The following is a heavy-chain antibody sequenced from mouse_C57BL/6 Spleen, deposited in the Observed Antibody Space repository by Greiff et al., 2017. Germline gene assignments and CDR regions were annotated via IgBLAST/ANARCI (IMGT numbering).Heavy chain of an antibody. J-gene: IGHJ2*01. V-gene: IGHV1-18*01. Sequence: ESGPELVKPGASVKIPCKASGYTFTDYNMDWVKQSHGKSLEWIGDINPNNGGTIYNQKFKGKATLTVDKSSSTAYMELRSLTSEDTAVYYCAIMVTTGYYFDYWGQGTTLTVSS. CDR2: INPNNGGT. CDR1: GYTFTDYN. CDR3: AIMVTTGYYFDY. D-gene: IGHD2-2*01.